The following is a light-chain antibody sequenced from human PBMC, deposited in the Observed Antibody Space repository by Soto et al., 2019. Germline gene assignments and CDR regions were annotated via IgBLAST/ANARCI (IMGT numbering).Light chain of an antibody. CDR1: SSDVGDYNY. CDR2: DVS. V-gene: IGLV2-14*01. J-gene: IGLJ2*01. Sequence: QSALTQPASVSGSPGQSITISCTGTSSDVGDYNYVSWYQRHPGKAPKLMIYDVSNRPSGVSNRFSGSKSGNTASLTISGLQAEDEADYYCSSYASSSTYVFFGGGTKLTVL. CDR3: SSYASSSTYVF.